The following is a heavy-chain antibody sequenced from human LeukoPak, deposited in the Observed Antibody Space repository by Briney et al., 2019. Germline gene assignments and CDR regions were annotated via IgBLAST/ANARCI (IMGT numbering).Heavy chain of an antibody. D-gene: IGHD5-24*01. V-gene: IGHV3-30*02. Sequence: PGGSLRLSCAASGFTFSSYGMHWVRQAPGKGLEWVAFIRYDGSNKYYADSVKGRFTISRDNSKNTLYLQMNSLRAEDTAVYYYAKDRDTAGQRWLHPLDYWGQGTLVTVSS. CDR1: GFTFSSYG. CDR3: AKDRDTAGQRWLHPLDY. J-gene: IGHJ4*02. CDR2: IRYDGSNK.